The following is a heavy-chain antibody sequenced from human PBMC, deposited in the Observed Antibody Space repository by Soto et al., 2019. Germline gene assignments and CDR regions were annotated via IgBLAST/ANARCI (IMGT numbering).Heavy chain of an antibody. D-gene: IGHD3-16*02. V-gene: IGHV1-3*01. Sequence: ASVKVSCKASGYIFTTYALHWVRQAPGQRLEWMGWINAGKGNTKYSQKFQDRVTITGDTSASVAYMELRSLASEDTAVYYCASCEVIPEGCDYWGQGTLVTVSS. CDR2: INAGKGNT. CDR3: ASCEVIPEGCDY. J-gene: IGHJ4*02. CDR1: GYIFTTYA.